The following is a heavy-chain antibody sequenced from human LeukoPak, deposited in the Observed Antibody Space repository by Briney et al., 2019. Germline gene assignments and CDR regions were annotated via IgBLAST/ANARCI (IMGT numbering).Heavy chain of an antibody. CDR3: ARAEYYRAVAGTWFDP. CDR2: ISSSGSTI. D-gene: IGHD6-19*01. V-gene: IGHV3-21*04. CDR1: GFTFSSYA. Sequence: GGSLRLSCAASGFTFSSYAMSWVRQAPGKGLEWVSAISSSGSTIYYADSVKGRFTISRDNAKNSLYLQMNSLRAEDTAVYYCARAEYYRAVAGTWFDPWGQGTLVTVSS. J-gene: IGHJ5*02.